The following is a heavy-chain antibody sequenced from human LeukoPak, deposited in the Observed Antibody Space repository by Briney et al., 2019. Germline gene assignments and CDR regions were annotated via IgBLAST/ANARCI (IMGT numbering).Heavy chain of an antibody. CDR3: ARGTYDSSGYYNFDY. D-gene: IGHD3-22*01. CDR2: IIPIFGTA. CDR1: GGTFSSYA. Sequence: GASVKVSCKASGGTFSSYAISWVRQAPGQGLEWMGGIIPIFGTANYAQKFQGRVTITADKSTSTAYMELSSLRSEDTAVYYCARGTYDSSGYYNFDYWGQGTLATVSS. V-gene: IGHV1-69*06. J-gene: IGHJ4*02.